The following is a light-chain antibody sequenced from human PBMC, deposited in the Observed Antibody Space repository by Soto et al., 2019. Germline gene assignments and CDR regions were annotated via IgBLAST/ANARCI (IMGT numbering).Light chain of an antibody. Sequence: EVVLTQSPGTLSLSPGERASLSCRASQSVSNNYLAWYQQKPGQSPKLLIFGSCDGAPCIPHRFSGSGSGTDVTLTISRMEPEDFAVYYCQQYGSSPPYTFGQGTKLEIK. V-gene: IGKV3-20*01. CDR3: QQYGSSPPYT. CDR1: QSVSNNY. J-gene: IGKJ2*01. CDR2: GSC.